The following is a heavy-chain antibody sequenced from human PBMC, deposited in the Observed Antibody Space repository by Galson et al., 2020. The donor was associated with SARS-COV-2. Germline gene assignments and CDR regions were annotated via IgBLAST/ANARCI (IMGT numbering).Heavy chain of an antibody. CDR1: RFSLRTSGMC. V-gene: IGHV2-70*01. CDR2: IDWDDDK. D-gene: IGHD3-22*01. CDR3: AWTSITMIVGEDWYFDL. Sequence: SGPTMVKPTQTLTLTCTFSRFSLRTSGMCVLWIRQPPGKALEWLALIDWDDDKYSITSLKTRLTISKDTSKNQVGLTMTNMDPVDTATYYWAWTSITMIVGEDWYFDLWGRGTLGTVSS. J-gene: IGHJ2*01.